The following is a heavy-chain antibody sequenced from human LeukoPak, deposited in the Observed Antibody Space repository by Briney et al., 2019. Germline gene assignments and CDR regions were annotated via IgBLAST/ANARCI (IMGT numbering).Heavy chain of an antibody. J-gene: IGHJ4*02. D-gene: IGHD5-12*01. CDR1: GFTFSSYS. Sequence: PGGSLRLSCAASGFTFSSYSMNWVRQAPGKGLEWVSYISSSSSTIYYADSVKGRFIISRDNAKNSLYLQMNSLRAEDTAVYYCARDPYPWGYSGYDTLDYWGQGTLVTVSS. V-gene: IGHV3-48*04. CDR2: ISSSSSTI. CDR3: ARDPYPWGYSGYDTLDY.